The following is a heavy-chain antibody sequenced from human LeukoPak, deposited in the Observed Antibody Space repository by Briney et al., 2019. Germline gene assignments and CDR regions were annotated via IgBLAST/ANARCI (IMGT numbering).Heavy chain of an antibody. CDR2: ISAHNGNT. CDR3: AREITMVRGVRAAGY. D-gene: IGHD3-10*01. CDR1: GGTFSSYA. Sequence: ASVKVSCKASGGTFSSYAISWVRQAPGQGLEWMGWISAHNGNTNYAQKFQGRVTMTRNTSISTAYMELSSLRSEDTAVYYCAREITMVRGVRAAGYWGQGTLVTVSS. J-gene: IGHJ4*02. V-gene: IGHV1-8*02.